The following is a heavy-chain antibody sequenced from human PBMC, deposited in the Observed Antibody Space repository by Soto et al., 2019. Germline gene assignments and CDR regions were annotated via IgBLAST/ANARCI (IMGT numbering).Heavy chain of an antibody. D-gene: IGHD1-26*01. CDR2: IGPESGAT. CDR3: GRGRSGQIVVFY. J-gene: IGHJ4*02. CDR1: GYTFTGHY. Sequence: ASVKVSCKASGYTFTGHYIHWVRQAPEQGPEWMGEIGPESGATRYAQKFQGRVAMTRDTSITTVYMELKNLSPDDTAVYYCGRGRSGQIVVFYWGQGTPVTVSS. V-gene: IGHV1-2*02.